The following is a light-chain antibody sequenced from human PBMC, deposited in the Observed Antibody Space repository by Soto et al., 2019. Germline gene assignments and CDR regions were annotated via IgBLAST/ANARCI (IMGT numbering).Light chain of an antibody. V-gene: IGKV1-5*01. CDR1: QSISSW. Sequence: GDRVTITCRASQSISSWLAWYQQKPGKAPKLLIYDASSLESGVPSRFSGSGSGPEFALTISSLQPDDFATYYCQQYNSYSQTFGQGTKVEIK. CDR3: QQYNSYSQT. J-gene: IGKJ1*01. CDR2: DAS.